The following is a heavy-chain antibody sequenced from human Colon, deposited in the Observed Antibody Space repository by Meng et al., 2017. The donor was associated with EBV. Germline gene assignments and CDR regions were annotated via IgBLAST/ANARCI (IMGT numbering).Heavy chain of an antibody. CDR1: GASISSNNW. Sequence: QGQLQGSGPGMVEPSGTLSLTCAVSGASISSNNWWSWVRQPPGKGLEWIGEIYHGGNTNYNPSLKNRVTISVDRSNDQFSLSLSSVTAADTAVYYCARGNAYNAPSFDYWGQGTLVTVSS. CDR2: IYHGGNT. CDR3: ARGNAYNAPSFDY. J-gene: IGHJ4*02. V-gene: IGHV4-4*02. D-gene: IGHD5-24*01.